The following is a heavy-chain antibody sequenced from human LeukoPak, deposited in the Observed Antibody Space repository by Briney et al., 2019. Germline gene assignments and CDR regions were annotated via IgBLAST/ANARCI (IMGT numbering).Heavy chain of an antibody. CDR1: GFTFSSYW. D-gene: IGHD3-3*01. J-gene: IGHJ3*02. CDR2: IKQDGSEK. CDR3: ARAWSRITIFGVVKYTRLDASDI. Sequence: GGSLRLSCAASGFTFSSYWMSWVRQAPGKGLEWVANIKQDGSEKYYVDSVKGRFTISRDNAKNSLYLQMNSLRAEDTAVYYCARAWSRITIFGVVKYTRLDASDIWGQGTMATVSS. V-gene: IGHV3-7*01.